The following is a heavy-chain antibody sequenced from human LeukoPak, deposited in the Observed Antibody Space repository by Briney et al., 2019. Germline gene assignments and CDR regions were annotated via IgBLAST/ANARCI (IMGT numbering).Heavy chain of an antibody. V-gene: IGHV3-74*01. J-gene: IGHJ6*02. CDR2: ITNDGSST. D-gene: IGHD2-15*01. CDR1: GLTFSSHW. Sequence: GGSLRLSCAASGLTFSSHWMHWVRQAPGKGLVWVSRITNDGSSTTYADSVKGRFTISRDNAKNMLYLQVNSLRAEDTAIYFCARDHCSGGSCSYYYGMDVWGQGTTVTVSS. CDR3: ARDHCSGGSCSYYYGMDV.